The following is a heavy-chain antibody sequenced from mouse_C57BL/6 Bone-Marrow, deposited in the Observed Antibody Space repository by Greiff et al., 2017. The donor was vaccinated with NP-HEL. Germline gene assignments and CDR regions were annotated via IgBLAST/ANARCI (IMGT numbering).Heavy chain of an antibody. CDR2: IDPSDSYT. J-gene: IGHJ4*01. CDR1: GYTFTSYW. Sequence: QVQLQQPGAELVKPGASVKLSCKASGYTFTSYWMQWVKQRPGQGLEWIGEIDPSDSYTNYNQKLKGKATLTVDTSSSTAYMQLSSLTSEDSAVYYCARSGTAQALYAMDYWGQGTSVTVSS. D-gene: IGHD3-2*02. V-gene: IGHV1-50*01. CDR3: ARSGTAQALYAMDY.